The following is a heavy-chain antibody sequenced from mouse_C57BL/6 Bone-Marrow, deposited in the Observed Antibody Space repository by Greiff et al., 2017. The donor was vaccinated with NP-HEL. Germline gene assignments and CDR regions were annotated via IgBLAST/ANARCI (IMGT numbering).Heavy chain of an antibody. CDR3: ARAFITTVVAGDY. D-gene: IGHD1-1*01. CDR2: IDPANGNP. CDR1: GFNFKNTY. Sequence: VQLQQSVAELVRPGASVKLSCTASGFNFKNTYMPWVKQRPEQGLEWIGRIDPANGNPKYAPKFQGKATLTADTDNNTAYLQLSSRTSEDTAIYDCARAFITTVVAGDYWGQGTTLTVSS. V-gene: IGHV14-3*01. J-gene: IGHJ2*01.